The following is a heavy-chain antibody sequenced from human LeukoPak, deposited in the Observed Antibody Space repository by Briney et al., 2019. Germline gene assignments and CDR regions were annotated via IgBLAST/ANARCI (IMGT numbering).Heavy chain of an antibody. Sequence: SETLSLTCVVYGGSFSGYYWSWIRQPPGKGLEWIGEINHSGSNNYNPSLKSRVTISVDTSKNQFSLKLSSVTAADTAVYYCARSAHGRRVVPAASRYYYYGMDVWGKGTTVTVSS. CDR2: INHSGSN. V-gene: IGHV4-34*01. D-gene: IGHD2-2*01. CDR1: GGSFSGYY. CDR3: ARSAHGRRVVPAASRYYYYGMDV. J-gene: IGHJ6*04.